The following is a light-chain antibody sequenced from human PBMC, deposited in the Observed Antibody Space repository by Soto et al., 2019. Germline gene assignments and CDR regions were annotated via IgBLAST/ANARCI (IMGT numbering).Light chain of an antibody. CDR3: QQRSNWPPYT. V-gene: IGKV3-11*01. Sequence: EIVLTQSPATLSLSPGERATLSCRASPSVSSYLAWYHQKPGQAPRLLIYDASNSATGIPARFSGSGSGTDFTLTISSLEPEDVGVYYCQQRSNWPPYTFGQGTKLEIK. CDR1: PSVSSY. CDR2: DAS. J-gene: IGKJ2*01.